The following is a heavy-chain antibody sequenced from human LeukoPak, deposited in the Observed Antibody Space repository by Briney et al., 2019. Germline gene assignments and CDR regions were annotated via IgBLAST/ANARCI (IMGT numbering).Heavy chain of an antibody. CDR2: SRGNGGSS. V-gene: IGHV3-23*01. Sequence: GGSLRLSCAASGFTFSNYGMSWVRQAPGKGLEWVSGSRGNGGSSHYADSVKGRFTISRDNSKNTLYLQMNSLRAEDTAVYYCAKGRGYGNHDAFDIWGQGTMVTVSS. D-gene: IGHD5-18*01. J-gene: IGHJ3*02. CDR1: GFTFSNYG. CDR3: AKGRGYGNHDAFDI.